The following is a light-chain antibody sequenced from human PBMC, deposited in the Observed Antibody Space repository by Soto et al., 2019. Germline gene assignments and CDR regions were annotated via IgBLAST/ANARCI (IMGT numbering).Light chain of an antibody. CDR2: AAS. CDR3: QQYGSSPPYT. Sequence: EIVLTQSPGTLSLSPGERATLSCRASQSLTNNYLAWYQQKPGQAPRLLVYAASIRASAIDGRFSGSGSGTDFTLTISRLEPEDFAVYYCQQYGSSPPYTFGQGTKLEIK. V-gene: IGKV3-20*01. CDR1: QSLTNNY. J-gene: IGKJ2*01.